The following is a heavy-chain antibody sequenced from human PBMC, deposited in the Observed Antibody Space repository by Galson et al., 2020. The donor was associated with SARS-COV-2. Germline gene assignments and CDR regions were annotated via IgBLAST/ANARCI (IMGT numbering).Heavy chain of an antibody. CDR2: IYPGDSDT. CDR3: ARHLNQLVDGTYYGGMDV. CDR1: GYSFTSYW. V-gene: IGHV5-51*01. D-gene: IGHD6-19*01. Sequence: KIGESLKISCKGSGYSFTSYWIGWVRQMPGKGLEWMGIIYPGDSDTRYSPFFQGQVTISADKSISTAYLQWSSLKASDTTMYYCARHLNQLVDGTYYGGMDVWGQGTTVTVYS. J-gene: IGHJ6*02.